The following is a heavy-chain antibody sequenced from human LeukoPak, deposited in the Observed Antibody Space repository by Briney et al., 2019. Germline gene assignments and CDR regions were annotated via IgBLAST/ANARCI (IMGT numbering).Heavy chain of an antibody. CDR3: ATTGGGYCSGGSCYWFDP. J-gene: IGHJ5*02. V-gene: IGHV1-24*01. CDR2: FDPEDGET. D-gene: IGHD2-15*01. CDR1: GYTLTELS. Sequence: ASVKVSCKVSGYTLTELSMHWVRQAPGKGLEWMGGFDPEDGETIYAQKFQGIVTMTEDTSTDTAYMELSSLRSEDTAVYYCATTGGGYCSGGSCYWFDPWGQGTLVTVSS.